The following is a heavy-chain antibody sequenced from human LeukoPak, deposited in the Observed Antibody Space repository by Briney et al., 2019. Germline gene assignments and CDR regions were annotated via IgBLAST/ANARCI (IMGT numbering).Heavy chain of an antibody. CDR3: ARLTGGNYYYYYYMDV. Sequence: SETLSLTCTVSGGSISSSSYYWGWIRQPPGKGLEWIGSIYYSGSTYYNPSLKSRVTISVDTSKNQFSLKLSSVTAADTAVYYCARLTGGNYYYYYYMDVWGKGTTVTVSS. CDR2: IYYSGST. J-gene: IGHJ6*03. D-gene: IGHD3-16*01. V-gene: IGHV4-39*01. CDR1: GGSISSSSYY.